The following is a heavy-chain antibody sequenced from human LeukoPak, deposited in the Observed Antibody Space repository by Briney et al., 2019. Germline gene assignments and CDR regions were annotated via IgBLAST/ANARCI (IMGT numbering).Heavy chain of an antibody. CDR1: GFTFSDYY. CDR2: ISSSGSTI. V-gene: IGHV3-11*04. J-gene: IGHJ6*03. D-gene: IGHD1-26*01. CDR3: ARGPASGSHYYYYMDV. Sequence: GGSLRLSCAASGFTFSDYYMSWIRQAPGKGLEWVSYISSSGSTIYYADSVKGRFTISRDNAKNSLYLQMNSLRAEDTAVYYCARGPASGSHYYYYMDVWGKGTTVTVSS.